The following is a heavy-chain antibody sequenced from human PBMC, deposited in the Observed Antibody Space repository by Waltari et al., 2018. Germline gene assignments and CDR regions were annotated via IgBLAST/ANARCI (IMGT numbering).Heavy chain of an antibody. J-gene: IGHJ3*02. Sequence: EVQLVESGGGLVQPGGSLRLSCAASGFTLSSYWMSWVRQAPGKGLEWVANIKKDGSEEYYVDSVRGRFTISRDNAKNSLDLQMNSLRPEDTAVYYCARDQWFAFDIWGQGTMVTVSS. CDR3: ARDQWFAFDI. D-gene: IGHD3-22*01. CDR2: IKKDGSEE. CDR1: GFTLSSYW. V-gene: IGHV3-7*01.